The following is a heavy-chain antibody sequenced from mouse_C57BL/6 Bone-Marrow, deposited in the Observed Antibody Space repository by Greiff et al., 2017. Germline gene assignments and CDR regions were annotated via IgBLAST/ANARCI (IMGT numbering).Heavy chain of an antibody. J-gene: IGHJ2*01. V-gene: IGHV1-81*01. CDR1: GYTFTSYG. D-gene: IGHD1-1*01. CDR3: AILLRWAPGY. Sequence: QVQLKESGAELARPGASVKLSCKASGYTFTSYGISWVKQRTGQGLEWIGEIYPRSGNTYYNEKFKGKATLTADKSSSTAYMELRSLTSEDSAVYFCAILLRWAPGYWGQGTTLTVSS. CDR2: IYPRSGNT.